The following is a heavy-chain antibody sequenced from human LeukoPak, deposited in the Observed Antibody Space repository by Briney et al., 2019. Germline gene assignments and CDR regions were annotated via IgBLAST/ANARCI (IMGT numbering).Heavy chain of an antibody. D-gene: IGHD5-18*01. J-gene: IGHJ4*02. CDR1: GGSISSSSYY. Sequence: SETLSLTCTVSGGSISSSSYYWGWIRQPPGKGLEWIGSIYYSGSTYYNPSLMSRVTISVDTSKNQFSLKLSSVTAADTAVYYCARVTGGYSYGLLAGYFDYWGQGTLVTVSS. CDR3: ARVTGGYSYGLLAGYFDY. CDR2: IYYSGST. V-gene: IGHV4-39*01.